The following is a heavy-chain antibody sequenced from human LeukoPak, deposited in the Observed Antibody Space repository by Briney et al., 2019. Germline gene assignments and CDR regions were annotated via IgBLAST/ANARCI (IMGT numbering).Heavy chain of an antibody. J-gene: IGHJ4*02. CDR3: ARDLKMGYSSGRYSWGTGSSNDY. CDR1: GYTFTSYY. V-gene: IGHV1-46*01. D-gene: IGHD6-19*01. CDR2: INPSGGST. Sequence: ASVKVSCKASGYTFTSYYMHWVRQAPGQGLEWMGIINPSGGSTSCAQKFQGRVTMTRDMSTSTVYMELRSLRSDDTAVYYCARDLKMGYSSGRYSWGTGSSNDYWGQGTLVTVSS.